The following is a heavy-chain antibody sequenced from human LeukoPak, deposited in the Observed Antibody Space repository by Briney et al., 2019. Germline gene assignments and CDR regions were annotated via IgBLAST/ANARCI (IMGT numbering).Heavy chain of an antibody. D-gene: IGHD2-2*01. CDR3: AREVTYCSSTSCYYFDY. CDR1: GGSISSGSYY. J-gene: IGHJ4*02. CDR2: IYTSGST. Sequence: SETLSLTCTVSGGSISSGSYYWSWIRQPAGKGLEWIGRIYTSGSTNYNPSLKSRVTISVGTSKNQFSLKLSSVTAADTAVYYCAREVTYCSSTSCYYFDYWGQGTLVTVSS. V-gene: IGHV4-61*02.